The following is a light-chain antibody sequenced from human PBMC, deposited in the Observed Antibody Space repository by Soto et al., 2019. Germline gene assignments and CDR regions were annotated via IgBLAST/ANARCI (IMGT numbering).Light chain of an antibody. Sequence: EIEMTQSPATLSVSPGERATLSCRASQSVSSNLAWYQQRVGQAAKLLIYDASTRATGIPARFSGSGSGTEFALTISSLQSEDFAVYYCQQYNDWPETFGQGTKVDIK. CDR1: QSVSSN. J-gene: IGKJ1*01. CDR2: DAS. CDR3: QQYNDWPET. V-gene: IGKV3-15*01.